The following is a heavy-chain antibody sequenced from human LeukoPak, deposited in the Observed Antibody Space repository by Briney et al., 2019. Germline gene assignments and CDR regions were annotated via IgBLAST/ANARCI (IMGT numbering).Heavy chain of an antibody. CDR1: GGSISSYY. V-gene: IGHV4-59*01. D-gene: IGHD4-23*01. J-gene: IGHJ4*02. CDR2: IYYSGST. Sequence: SETLSLTCTVSGGSISSYYWSWIRQPPGKGLEWIGYIYYSGSTNYNPSLKSRVTISVDTSKNQFSLKLSSVTAADTAVYYCARVQDYGGRIDYWGQGTLVTVSS. CDR3: ARVQDYGGRIDY.